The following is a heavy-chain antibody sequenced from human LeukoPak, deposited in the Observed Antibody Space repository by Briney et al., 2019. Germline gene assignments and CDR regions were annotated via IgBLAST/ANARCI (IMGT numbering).Heavy chain of an antibody. Sequence: GASVKVSCKASGYTFTSYYMHWVRQAPGQGLEWMGIINPSGGSTSYAQKFQGRVTMTRDTSTSTVYMELSSLRSEDTAVYYCARAWGRCQRCSVYFDYWGQGTLVTVSS. J-gene: IGHJ4*02. D-gene: IGHD3-16*01. CDR2: INPSGGST. CDR3: ARAWGRCQRCSVYFDY. CDR1: GYTFTSYY. V-gene: IGHV1-46*01.